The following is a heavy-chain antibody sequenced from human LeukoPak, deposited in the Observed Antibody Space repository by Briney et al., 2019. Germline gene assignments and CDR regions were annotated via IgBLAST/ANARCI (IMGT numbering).Heavy chain of an antibody. CDR2: INWNGGST. CDR3: ARRGDSSGYYPSGFDY. CDR1: GFTFDDYG. J-gene: IGHJ4*02. Sequence: GGSLRLSCAASGFTFDDYGMSWVRQAPGKGLEWVSGINWNGGSTGYADSVKGRFTTSRDNAKNSLYLQMNSLRAEDTALYYCARRGDSSGYYPSGFDYWGQGTLVTVSS. D-gene: IGHD3-22*01. V-gene: IGHV3-20*04.